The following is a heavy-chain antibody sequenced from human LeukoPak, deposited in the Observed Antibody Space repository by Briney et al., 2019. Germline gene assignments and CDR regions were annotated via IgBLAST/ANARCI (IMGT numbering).Heavy chain of an antibody. CDR2: ICYDGSKK. D-gene: IGHD7-27*01. J-gene: IGHJ2*01. V-gene: IGHV3-33*01. Sequence: PGRSLRLSCAASRFTFRNYGMYWVRQAPGKGLEWVAIICYDGSKKYYADSVKGRFSISRDNSKNTLYLQMNSLRAEDTAVYFCARVLGTEGFWYLDLWGRGTLVTVSS. CDR1: RFTFRNYG. CDR3: ARVLGTEGFWYLDL.